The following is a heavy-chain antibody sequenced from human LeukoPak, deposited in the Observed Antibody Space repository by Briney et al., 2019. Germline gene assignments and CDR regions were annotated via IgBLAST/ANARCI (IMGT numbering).Heavy chain of an antibody. Sequence: ASVKVSCKASGYTFTSYGISWVRQAPGQGLEWMGWISAYNGNTNYAQKLQGRVTMTTDTSTSTAYMELRGLRSDDTAVYYCARDQATVVVTATPNWFDPWGQGTLVTVSS. J-gene: IGHJ5*02. CDR1: GYTFTSYG. CDR2: ISAYNGNT. V-gene: IGHV1-18*01. D-gene: IGHD2-21*02. CDR3: ARDQATVVVTATPNWFDP.